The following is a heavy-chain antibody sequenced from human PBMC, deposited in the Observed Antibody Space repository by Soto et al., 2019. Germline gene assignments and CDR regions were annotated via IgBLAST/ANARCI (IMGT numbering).Heavy chain of an antibody. J-gene: IGHJ6*03. CDR3: ARSSGPLIQGYCSSTSCYADHYYYMDV. CDR2: TRNKANSYTT. V-gene: IGHV3-72*01. D-gene: IGHD2-2*01. Sequence: GGSLRLSCAASGFTFSDHYMDWVRQAPGKGLEWVGRTRNKANSYTTEYAASVKGRFTISRDDSKNSLYLQMNSLKTEDTAVYYCARSSGPLIQGYCSSTSCYADHYYYMDVWGKGTTVTVSS. CDR1: GFTFSDHY.